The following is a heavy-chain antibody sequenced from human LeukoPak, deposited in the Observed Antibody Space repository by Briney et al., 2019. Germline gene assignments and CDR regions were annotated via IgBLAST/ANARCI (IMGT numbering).Heavy chain of an antibody. J-gene: IGHJ3*02. V-gene: IGHV3-7*03. CDR1: GFTVSSNY. CDR2: MNQDGSEE. Sequence: GGSLRLSCAASGFTVSSNYMSWVRQAPGKGLEWVANMNQDGSEEYYVDSVKGRFTISRDNAKNSLYLQMSSLNVEDTAVYYCARNNLWAHDIWGQGTMATVSS. D-gene: IGHD1-20*01. CDR3: ARNNLWAHDI.